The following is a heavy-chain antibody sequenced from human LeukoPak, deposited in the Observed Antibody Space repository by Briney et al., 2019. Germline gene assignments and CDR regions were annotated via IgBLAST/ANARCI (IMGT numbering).Heavy chain of an antibody. D-gene: IGHD6-19*01. CDR3: AKDSDIAVAGSDDALDV. CDR1: GFTFSNYD. V-gene: IGHV3-30*18. J-gene: IGHJ3*01. CDR2: ISFDGSIE. Sequence: GGSLRLSCAASGFTFSNYDIHWVRQTPGKGLEWVALISFDGSIEYYVDSVKGRFTISRDNSKNTLFLQMNSLRPEDTAVYYCAKDSDIAVAGSDDALDVWGQGTMVTVSS.